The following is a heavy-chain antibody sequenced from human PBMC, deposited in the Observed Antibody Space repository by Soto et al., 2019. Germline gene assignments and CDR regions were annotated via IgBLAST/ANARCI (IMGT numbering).Heavy chain of an antibody. CDR1: GGSFSGYY. D-gene: IGHD3-3*01. CDR3: ARGLYYDDFWSGYYWWFDP. J-gene: IGHJ5*02. CDR2: INHSGST. V-gene: IGHV4-34*01. Sequence: QVQLQQWGAGLLKPSETLSLTCAVYGGSFSGYYWSWIRQPPGKGLEWIGEINHSGSTNYNPSLKSRVTISVDTSKNQFSLKLSSVTAADTAVYYCARGLYYDDFWSGYYWWFDPWGQGTLVTVSS.